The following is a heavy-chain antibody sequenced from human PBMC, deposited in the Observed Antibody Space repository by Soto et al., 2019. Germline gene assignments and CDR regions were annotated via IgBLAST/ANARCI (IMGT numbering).Heavy chain of an antibody. CDR2: IIPIFGTA. J-gene: IGHJ6*02. V-gene: IGHV1-69*01. CDR1: GGTFSSYA. CDR3: ARGVYCYGSGSYFYYYYGMDV. Sequence: QVQLVQSGAEVKKPGSSVKVSCKASGGTFSSYAISWVRQAPGQGLEWMGGIIPIFGTANYAQKFQGRVTITADESTSTAYMELSSLRSEDTAVYYCARGVYCYGSGSYFYYYYGMDVWGQGTTVTVSS. D-gene: IGHD3-10*01.